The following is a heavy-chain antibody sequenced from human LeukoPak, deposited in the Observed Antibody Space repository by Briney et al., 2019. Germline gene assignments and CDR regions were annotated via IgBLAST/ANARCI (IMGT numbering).Heavy chain of an antibody. D-gene: IGHD6-19*01. CDR1: GGXISSYY. CDR3: AGSTVAEVDY. CDR2: IYYSGST. J-gene: IGHJ4*02. V-gene: IGHV4-59*01. Sequence: PSETLSLTCTVSGGXISSYYCSWIRQPPGKGLEWIGYIYYSGSTNYNPSLKSRVTISVDTSKNQFSLKLSSVTAADTAVYYCAGSTVAEVDYWGQGTLVTVSS.